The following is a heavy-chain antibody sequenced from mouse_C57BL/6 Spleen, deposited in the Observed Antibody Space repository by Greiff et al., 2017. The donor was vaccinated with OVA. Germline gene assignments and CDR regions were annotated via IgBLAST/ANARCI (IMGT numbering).Heavy chain of an antibody. Sequence: EVQLQQSGPELVKPGASVKISCKASGYTFTDYYMNWVKQSHGKSLEWIGDINPNNGGTSYNQKFKGKATLTVDKSSSTAYMELRSLTSEDSAVNYCARGPWLPVDDWGQGTTLTVSS. CDR1: GYTFTDYY. CDR2: INPNNGGT. D-gene: IGHD2-2*01. J-gene: IGHJ2*01. V-gene: IGHV1-26*01. CDR3: ARGPWLPVDD.